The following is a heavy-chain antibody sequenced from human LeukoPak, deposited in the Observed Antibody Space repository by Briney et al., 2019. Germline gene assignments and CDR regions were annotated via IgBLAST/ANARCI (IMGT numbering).Heavy chain of an antibody. V-gene: IGHV4-59*08. CDR3: ARHADYDTSVGAFDI. J-gene: IGHJ3*02. Sequence: SETLSLTCTVSGGSISSYYWSWIRQPPGKGLEWIGYIYYSGSTNYSPSLKSRVTISVDTSKNQFSLKLSSVTAADTAVYYCARHADYDTSVGAFDIWGQGTMVTVSS. CDR2: IYYSGST. D-gene: IGHD3-22*01. CDR1: GGSISSYY.